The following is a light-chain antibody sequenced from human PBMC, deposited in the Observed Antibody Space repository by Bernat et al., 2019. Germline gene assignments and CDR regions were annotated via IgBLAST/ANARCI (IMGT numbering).Light chain of an antibody. CDR1: SFDVGGYNY. CDR3: SSYAGSNNYV. J-gene: IGLJ1*01. Sequence: QSALTQPPSASGSPGQSVTISCTGTSFDVGGYNYVSWYQQHPDKAPKLIISEVSKRPSGVPDRFSGSKSGNTASLTVSGLQAEDEADYYCSSYAGSNNYVFGTGTKVPVL. CDR2: EVS. V-gene: IGLV2-8*01.